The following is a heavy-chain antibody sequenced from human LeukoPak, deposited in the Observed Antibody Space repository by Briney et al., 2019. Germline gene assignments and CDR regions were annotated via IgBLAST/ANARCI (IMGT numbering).Heavy chain of an antibody. V-gene: IGHV4-30-4*01. J-gene: IGHJ4*02. CDR3: ARETPTMKEIDY. Sequence: SQTLSLTCTVSGGSISSGDYYWSWIRQPPGKGLGWIGYIYYSGSTYYNPSLKSRVTISVDTSKNQFSLKLSSVTAADTAVYYCARETPTMKEIDYWGQGTLVTVSS. CDR1: GGSISSGDYY. D-gene: IGHD3-22*01. CDR2: IYYSGST.